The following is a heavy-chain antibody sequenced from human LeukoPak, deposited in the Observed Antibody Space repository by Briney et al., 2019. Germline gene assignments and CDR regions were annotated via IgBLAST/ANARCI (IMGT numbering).Heavy chain of an antibody. Sequence: VASVKVSCKASGYTFTSYYMHWVRQAPGQGLEWMGWINPNSGGTNYAQKFQGRVTMTRDTSISTAYMELSRLRSDDTAVYYCARSPITIFGVVISWFDPWGQGTLVTVSS. J-gene: IGHJ5*02. CDR2: INPNSGGT. D-gene: IGHD3-3*01. CDR1: GYTFTSYY. CDR3: ARSPITIFGVVISWFDP. V-gene: IGHV1-2*02.